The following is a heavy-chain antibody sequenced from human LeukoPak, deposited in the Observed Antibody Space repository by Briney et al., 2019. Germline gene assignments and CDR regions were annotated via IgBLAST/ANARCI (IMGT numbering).Heavy chain of an antibody. CDR1: GGSITSHY. J-gene: IGHJ4*02. Sequence: PSETLSLTCTVSGGSITSHYWSSGRQPPGKGLEWIASLFDGVRTKDNPSRKSRLTLSADTSKNQFSLRLNSVTAADTAVDYCATIKRGSIFGYFDFWGQGIKVTVSS. V-gene: IGHV4-59*11. D-gene: IGHD5-18*01. CDR2: LFDGVRT. CDR3: ATIKRGSIFGYFDF.